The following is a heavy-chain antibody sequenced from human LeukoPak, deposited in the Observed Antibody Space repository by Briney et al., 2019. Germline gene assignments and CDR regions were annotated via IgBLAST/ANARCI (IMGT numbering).Heavy chain of an antibody. Sequence: GGSLRLSCTASGFIFSGSWMAWIRQAPGKGLEWVAIIKKDGSEKYYVDSMKGRFTTSRDNAKNSLFLQMNSLRAEDTAIYYCTTDTWYSAGHWGQGTLVTVSS. CDR2: IKKDGSEK. J-gene: IGHJ4*02. D-gene: IGHD2-15*01. CDR3: TTDTWYSAGH. CDR1: GFIFSGSW. V-gene: IGHV3-7*03.